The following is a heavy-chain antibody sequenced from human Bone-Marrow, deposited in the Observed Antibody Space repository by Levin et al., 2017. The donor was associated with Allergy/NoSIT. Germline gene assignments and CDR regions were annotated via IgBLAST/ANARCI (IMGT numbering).Heavy chain of an antibody. D-gene: IGHD6-13*01. CDR1: GGSISSYY. V-gene: IGHV4-59*01. J-gene: IGHJ6*03. Sequence: PSETLSLTCTVSGGSISSYYWSWIRQPPGKGLEWIGYIYYSGSTNYNPSLKSRVTISVDTSKNQFSLKLSSVTAADTAVYYCANLARYSSSWYGVYYYYMDVWGKGTTVTVSS. CDR3: ANLARYSSSWYGVYYYYMDV. CDR2: IYYSGST.